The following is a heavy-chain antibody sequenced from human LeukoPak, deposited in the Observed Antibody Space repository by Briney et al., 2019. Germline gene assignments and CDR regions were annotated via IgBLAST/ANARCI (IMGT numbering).Heavy chain of an antibody. D-gene: IGHD6-13*01. CDR2: INHSGST. CDR1: GGSFSGYY. V-gene: IGHV4-34*01. CDR3: ARGIAAYAP. J-gene: IGHJ5*02. Sequence: PSETLSLTCAVYGGSFSGYYWSWIRQPPGKGLEWIGEINHSGSTNYNPSLKSRVTISVDTSKNQFSLKLRPVTAADTAVYYCARGIAAYAPWGQGTLVTVSS.